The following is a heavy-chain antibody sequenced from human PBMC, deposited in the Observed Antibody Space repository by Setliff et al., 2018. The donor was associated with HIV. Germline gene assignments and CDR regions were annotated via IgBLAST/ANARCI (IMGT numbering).Heavy chain of an antibody. CDR1: GASFSNYY. V-gene: IGHV4-59*06. J-gene: IGHJ6*03. CDR2: IYYSGST. CDR3: AGASRSSYYCYYMDV. Sequence: PSETLSLTCAVYGASFSNYYWGWVRQHPGKGLEWIGYIYYSGSTYYNPSLKSRVTISVDTSKNQFSLKLTSLTAADTAVYYCAGASRSSYYCYYMDVWGKGTTVTVSS. D-gene: IGHD3-10*01.